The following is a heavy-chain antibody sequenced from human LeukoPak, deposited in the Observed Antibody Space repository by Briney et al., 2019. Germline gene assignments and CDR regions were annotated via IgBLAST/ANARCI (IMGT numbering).Heavy chain of an antibody. D-gene: IGHD1-7*01. Sequence: ASVKVSCKASGYTFTGYYMHWVRQAPGQGLEWMGWINPNSGGTNYAQKVQGRVTMTRDTSISTAYMELSRLRSDDTAVYYCARDKEELELPYYYYYYMDVWGKGTTVTVSS. J-gene: IGHJ6*03. CDR2: INPNSGGT. CDR1: GYTFTGYY. CDR3: ARDKEELELPYYYYYYMDV. V-gene: IGHV1-2*02.